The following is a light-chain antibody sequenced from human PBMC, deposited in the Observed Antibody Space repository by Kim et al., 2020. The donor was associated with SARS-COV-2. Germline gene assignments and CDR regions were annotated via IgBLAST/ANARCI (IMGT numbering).Light chain of an antibody. CDR3: VLYLGSGIWM. Sequence: ELTQDPAVSVALGQTVRITCQGDSLRGYYASWYQQTPGQAPRTLLYNTNTRSSGVPDRFSGSIFGNKAALTIAGAQADDESDYYCVLYLGSGIWMFGGGTQLTVL. CDR1: GDSLRGYY. V-gene: IGLV8-61*01. J-gene: IGLJ3*02. CDR2: NTN.